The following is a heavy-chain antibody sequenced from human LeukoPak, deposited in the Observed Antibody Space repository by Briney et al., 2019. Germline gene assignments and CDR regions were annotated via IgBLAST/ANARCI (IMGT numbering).Heavy chain of an antibody. Sequence: GESLKISCKGSGYTFTNYWIGWVRQMPGKGLEWMGIIYPGDSDTRYSPSFQGQVTISADKSISTAYLQWSSLKASDTAMYYCARQLQLPPSDSYGMDVWGQGTTVTVSS. CDR2: IYPGDSDT. CDR3: ARQLQLPPSDSYGMDV. CDR1: GYTFTNYW. D-gene: IGHD1-1*01. J-gene: IGHJ6*02. V-gene: IGHV5-51*01.